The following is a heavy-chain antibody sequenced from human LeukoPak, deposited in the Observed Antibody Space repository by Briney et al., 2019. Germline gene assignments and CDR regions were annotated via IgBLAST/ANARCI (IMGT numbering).Heavy chain of an antibody. CDR1: GGSISSYY. D-gene: IGHD3-10*01. CDR2: IYYSGST. Sequence: DPSETLSLTCTVSGGSISSYYWSWIRQPPGKGLEWIGYIYYSGSTYYNPSLKSRVTISVDTSKNQFSLKLSSVTAADTAVYYCARDSGYGSGNFDYWGQGTLVTVSS. J-gene: IGHJ4*02. V-gene: IGHV4-59*12. CDR3: ARDSGYGSGNFDY.